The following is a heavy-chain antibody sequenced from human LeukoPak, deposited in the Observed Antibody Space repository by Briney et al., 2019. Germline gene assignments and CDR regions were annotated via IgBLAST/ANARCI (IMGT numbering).Heavy chain of an antibody. D-gene: IGHD4-17*01. Sequence: GGSLRLSCAASEFTFSTYWMHWVRQAPGKGLVWVSRMNNDGSSTNYADSVKGRFTISRDNAKNTLYLQMNSLRAEDTAVYYCARGYYGDTHFDYWGQGILVTVSS. J-gene: IGHJ4*01. CDR1: EFTFSTYW. CDR2: MNNDGSST. CDR3: ARGYYGDTHFDY. V-gene: IGHV3-74*01.